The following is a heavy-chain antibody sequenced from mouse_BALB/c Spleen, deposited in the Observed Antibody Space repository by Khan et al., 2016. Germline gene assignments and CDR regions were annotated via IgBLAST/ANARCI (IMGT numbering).Heavy chain of an antibody. Sequence: QVQLQQSGAELVRPGSSVKISCKASGYAFSIYWMNWVKQRPGQGLEWIGQIYPGDGDTDYTGKFKEKATLTVDKYSSTTYMQHSSLTFEDSAVYFCSRAMYGYDYWGQGTTLTVSS. J-gene: IGHJ2*01. CDR1: GYAFSIYW. V-gene: IGHV1-80*01. D-gene: IGHD2-2*01. CDR2: IYPGDGDT. CDR3: SRAMYGYDY.